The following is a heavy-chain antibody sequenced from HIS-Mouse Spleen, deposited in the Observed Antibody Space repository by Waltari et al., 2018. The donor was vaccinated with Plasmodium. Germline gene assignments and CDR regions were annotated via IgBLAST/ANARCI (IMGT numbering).Heavy chain of an antibody. CDR2: IWYDGSNK. J-gene: IGHJ3*02. CDR3: AKVAQGTRDAFDI. CDR1: GLPFRRYG. Sequence: QVQLVESGGGVVQPGRSLRLSCAASGLPFRRYGLHWVRQAPGKGLEWVAVIWYDGSNKYYADSVKGRFTISRDNSKNTLYLQMNSLRAEDTAVYYCAKVAQGTRDAFDIWGQGTMVTVSS. V-gene: IGHV3-33*06. D-gene: IGHD2-8*01.